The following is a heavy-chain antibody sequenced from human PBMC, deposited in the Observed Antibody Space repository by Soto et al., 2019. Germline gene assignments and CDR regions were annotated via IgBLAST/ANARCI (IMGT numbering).Heavy chain of an antibody. Sequence: SETLSLTCTVSGGSISSYSWNWIRQSPGKGLEWIGSIYYSGSTYYNPSLKSRVTISVDTSKNQFSLKLSSVTAADTAVYYCASGGYSYGYGVFDYWGQGTLVTVSS. CDR3: ASGGYSYGYGVFDY. D-gene: IGHD5-18*01. V-gene: IGHV4-59*12. CDR1: GGSISSYS. CDR2: IYYSGST. J-gene: IGHJ4*02.